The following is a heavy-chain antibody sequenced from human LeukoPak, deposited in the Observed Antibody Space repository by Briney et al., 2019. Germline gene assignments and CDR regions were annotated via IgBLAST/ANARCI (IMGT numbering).Heavy chain of an antibody. CDR3: ARGGYYSSSWYS. CDR1: GGSFSGYC. J-gene: IGHJ5*01. CDR2: INHGAST. V-gene: IGHV4-34*01. D-gene: IGHD6-13*01. Sequence: PSETLSLTCAVYGGSFSGYCWSWIRRPPGKGLEWIGEINHGASTNYNPSLKIRVTISVNTSKNHFSLKLSSMTAADTAGDYFARGGYYSSSWYSCGHGTLVTVSS.